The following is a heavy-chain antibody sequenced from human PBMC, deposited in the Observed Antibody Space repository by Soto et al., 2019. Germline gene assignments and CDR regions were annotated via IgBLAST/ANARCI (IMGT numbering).Heavy chain of an antibody. CDR2: IYYSGST. CDR3: ARDSDYYDCSSY. Sequence: SETLSLTCTVSGGPISSSSYYWGWIRQPPGKGLEWIGYIYYSGSTYYNPSLKSRVTISVDTSKNQFSLKLSSVTAADTAVYYCARDSDYYDCSSYWGQGTLVTVSS. J-gene: IGHJ4*02. V-gene: IGHV4-39*07. D-gene: IGHD3-22*01. CDR1: GGPISSSSYY.